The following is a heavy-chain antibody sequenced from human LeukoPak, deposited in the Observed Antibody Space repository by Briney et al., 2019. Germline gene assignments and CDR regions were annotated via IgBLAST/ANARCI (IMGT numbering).Heavy chain of an antibody. CDR3: AKNRPSFGVVDY. J-gene: IGHJ4*02. D-gene: IGHD3-3*01. V-gene: IGHV3-23*01. CDR1: GFTFSSYA. CDR2: ISGSGGST. Sequence: GGSLRLSCAASGFTFSSYAMSWVRHAPGKGLEWVSAISGSGGSTYYADSVKGRFTISRDNSKNTLYLQMNRLRAEDTAVYYCAKNRPSFGVVDYWGQGTLVTVSS.